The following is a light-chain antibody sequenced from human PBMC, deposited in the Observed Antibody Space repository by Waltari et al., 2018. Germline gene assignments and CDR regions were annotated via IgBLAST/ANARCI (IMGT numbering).Light chain of an antibody. V-gene: IGLV4-69*01. CDR2: VNSDGSH. Sequence: QLLLTQSPSASASLAAPVKLTCTLSSEHRRNVIAWHQQQSEKGPRYLMKVNSDGSHSKGDDIPDRFSGSSSGAERYLTISSVQYEDEADYYCQTGGHGTWVFGGGTKLTVL. CDR1: SEHRRNV. J-gene: IGLJ3*02. CDR3: QTGGHGTWV.